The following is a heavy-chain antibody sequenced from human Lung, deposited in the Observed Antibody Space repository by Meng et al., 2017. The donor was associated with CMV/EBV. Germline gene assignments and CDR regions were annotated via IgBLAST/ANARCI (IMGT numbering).Heavy chain of an antibody. D-gene: IGHD3-10*01. V-gene: IGHV3-13*01. J-gene: IGHJ4*02. CDR1: GFTFSSYD. CDR2: IDTAGDT. Sequence: GSSXKISCAASGFTFSSYDMRWVRQAAGKVLEWVSTIDTAGDTYYPGSVKGRFTISREKAKNSFYLQMNSLRAGDTAVYYCAREGYDYDSGSYYYYFDHWGQGSXVTVYS. CDR3: AREGYDYDSGSYYYYFDH.